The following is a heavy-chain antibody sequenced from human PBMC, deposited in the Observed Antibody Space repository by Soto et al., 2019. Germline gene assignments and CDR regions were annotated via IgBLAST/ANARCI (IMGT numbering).Heavy chain of an antibody. CDR1: GYIFTSYG. D-gene: IGHD4-17*01. CDR3: ARGRYGDY. CDR2: ISAHNGKT. J-gene: IGHJ4*02. V-gene: IGHV1-18*01. Sequence: QAHLVQSGPEVKKPGASVKVSCKGSGYIFTSYGIAWVRQAPGQGLEWMGWISAHNGKTEYAQQCQGGVTGTRDTSTRTAYLELRSLRSDDTALYYCARGRYGDYWGQGALVTVSS.